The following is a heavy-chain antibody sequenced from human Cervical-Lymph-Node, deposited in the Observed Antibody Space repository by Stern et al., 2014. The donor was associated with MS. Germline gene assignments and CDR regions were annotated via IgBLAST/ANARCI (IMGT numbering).Heavy chain of an antibody. CDR3: AREVAGHRLGMMDV. CDR2: INPSAGST. V-gene: IGHV1-46*01. D-gene: IGHD6-19*01. J-gene: IGHJ6*02. CDR1: GNTFPRYY. Sequence: VQLVESGAEVKKPGASGKVSCKASGNTFPRYYIHWVRQAPGQGLEWMGIINPSAGSTSYAQKFQGRVTMTRDTSTSTVYIELSSLRSEDTAVYYCAREVAGHRLGMMDVWGQGTTVTVSS.